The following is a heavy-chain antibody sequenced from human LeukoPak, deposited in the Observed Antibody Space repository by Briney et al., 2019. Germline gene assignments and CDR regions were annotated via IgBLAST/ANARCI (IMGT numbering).Heavy chain of an antibody. CDR3: ARGGTMILVDPGAFDI. J-gene: IGHJ3*02. D-gene: IGHD3-22*01. CDR1: GFTFSSYS. V-gene: IGHV3-21*01. CDR2: ISSSSSYI. Sequence: GGSLRLSCAASGFTFSSYSMNWVRQAPGNGLEWVSSISSSSSYIYYADSVKGRFTISRDNAKNSLYLQMNSLRAEDTAVYYCARGGTMILVDPGAFDIWGQGTMVTVSS.